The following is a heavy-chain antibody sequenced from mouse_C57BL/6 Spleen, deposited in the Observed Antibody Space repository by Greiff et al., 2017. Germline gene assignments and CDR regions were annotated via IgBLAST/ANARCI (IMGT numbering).Heavy chain of an antibody. Sequence: QVQLQQSGAELARPGASVKMSCKASGYTFTSYTMHWVKQRPGQGLEWIGYINPSSGYTKYNQKFKDKATLTADKTSSTAYMQLSSLTSEDSAVYYCARTPSNWEFAYWGQGTLVTVSA. CDR3: ARTPSNWEFAY. CDR1: GYTFTSYT. D-gene: IGHD4-1*01. CDR2: INPSSGYT. J-gene: IGHJ3*01. V-gene: IGHV1-4*01.